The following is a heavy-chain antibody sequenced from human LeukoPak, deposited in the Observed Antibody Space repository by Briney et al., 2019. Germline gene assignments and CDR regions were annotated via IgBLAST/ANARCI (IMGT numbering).Heavy chain of an antibody. D-gene: IGHD6-13*01. CDR2: INHSGST. V-gene: IGHV4-34*01. J-gene: IGHJ4*02. CDR3: ARGGYSRSFDY. Sequence: PSETLSLTCAVYGGSFSGYYWSWIRQPPGKGLEWIGEINHSGSTNYNPSLKSRVTISVDTSKNQFSLKLSSVTAADTAVYYCARGGYSRSFDYWGQGTLVTVSS. CDR1: GGSFSGYY.